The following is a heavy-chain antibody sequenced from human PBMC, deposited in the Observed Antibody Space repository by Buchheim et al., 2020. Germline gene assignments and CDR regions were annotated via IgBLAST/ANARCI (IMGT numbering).Heavy chain of an antibody. Sequence: QVQLVESGGGVVQPGRSLRLSCAASGFTFSSYGMHWVRQAPGKGLEWVAVIWYDGSNKYYADSVKGRFTISRDNSKNTLYLQMNSLRAEDTAVYYCARGNDYGDSNAFDIWGQGT. CDR3: ARGNDYGDSNAFDI. CDR2: IWYDGSNK. V-gene: IGHV3-33*01. D-gene: IGHD4-17*01. J-gene: IGHJ3*02. CDR1: GFTFSSYG.